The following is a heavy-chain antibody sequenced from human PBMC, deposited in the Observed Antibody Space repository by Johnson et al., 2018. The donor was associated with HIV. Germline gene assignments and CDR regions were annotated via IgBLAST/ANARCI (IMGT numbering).Heavy chain of an antibody. CDR1: GFSFDDYG. CDR3: ARVRAGRENAFDI. D-gene: IGHD1-26*01. Sequence: VQLVESGGGVVRPGGSLKLSCAASGFSFDDYGMSWVRQPPGKGLEWVSAISGSGGSTYYADSVKGRFTISRDNSKNTLSLQMNSPRVDDTAIYYCARVRAGRENAFDIWGQGTMVTVSS. CDR2: ISGSGGST. J-gene: IGHJ3*02. V-gene: IGHV3-23*04.